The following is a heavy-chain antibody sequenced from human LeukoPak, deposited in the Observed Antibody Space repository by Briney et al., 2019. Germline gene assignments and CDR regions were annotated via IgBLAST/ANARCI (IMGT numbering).Heavy chain of an antibody. CDR1: GGSISSSSYY. V-gene: IGHV4-39*01. Sequence: SETLSLTCTVAGGSISSSSYYWGWIRQPPGKGLEWIGSIYYSGSTYYNPSLKSRVTISVDTSKNQFSLKLSSVTAADTAVYYCARIPVALLTHYYYYGMDVWGQGTTVTVSS. CDR2: IYYSGST. CDR3: ARIPVALLTHYYYYGMDV. D-gene: IGHD4-23*01. J-gene: IGHJ6*02.